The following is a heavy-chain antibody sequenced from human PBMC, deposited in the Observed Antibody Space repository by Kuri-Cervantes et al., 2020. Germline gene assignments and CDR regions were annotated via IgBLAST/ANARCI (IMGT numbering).Heavy chain of an antibody. V-gene: IGHV3-74*01. J-gene: IGHJ4*02. D-gene: IGHD6-19*01. Sequence: GESLKISYAGSGFTFSSYWMHWVRQAPGKGLVWVSRINSDGSSTSYADSVKGRFTISRDNAKNTLYLQMNSLRAEDAAVYYCAKDLGGIAVAGPDYWGQGTLVTVSS. CDR1: GFTFSSYW. CDR3: AKDLGGIAVAGPDY. CDR2: INSDGSST.